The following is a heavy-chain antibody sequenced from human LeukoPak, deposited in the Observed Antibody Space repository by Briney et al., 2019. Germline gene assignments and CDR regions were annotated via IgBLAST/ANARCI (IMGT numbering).Heavy chain of an antibody. CDR1: GFTFSDYG. D-gene: IGHD2-2*02. Sequence: GGSLRLSCAASGFTFSDYGMHWVRQAPGKGLEWVALISDDGSNKYADSVKGRFTISRDNSKNTLYLHMSSLRAEDTAVYYCAKADCSSSSCYTIDYWGQGTLVTVSS. V-gene: IGHV3-30*18. J-gene: IGHJ4*02. CDR3: AKADCSSSSCYTIDY. CDR2: ISDDGSN.